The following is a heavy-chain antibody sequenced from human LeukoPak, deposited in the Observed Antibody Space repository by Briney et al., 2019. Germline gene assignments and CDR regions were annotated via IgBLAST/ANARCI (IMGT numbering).Heavy chain of an antibody. CDR1: GFTFSSYG. CDR3: AKDYNYYYDSSGYSVPFDY. Sequence: GGSLRLSCAASGFTFSSYGMHWVRQAPGKGLEGVAFIRYDGSNKYYADSVKGRFTISRDNSKNTLYLQMNSLRAEDTAVYYCAKDYNYYYDSSGYSVPFDYWGQGTLVTVSS. V-gene: IGHV3-30*02. CDR2: IRYDGSNK. D-gene: IGHD3-22*01. J-gene: IGHJ4*02.